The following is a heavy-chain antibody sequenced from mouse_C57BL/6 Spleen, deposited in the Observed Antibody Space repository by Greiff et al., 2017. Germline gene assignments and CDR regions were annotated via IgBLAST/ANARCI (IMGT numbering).Heavy chain of an antibody. Sequence: EVQLQQSEGGLVQPGSSMKLSCTASGFTFSDYYMAWVRQVPEKGLEWVANINYDGSSTYYLDSLKSRFIISRDNAKNILYLQMSSLKSEDTATYYCGLFFYAMDYWGQGTSVTVSS. D-gene: IGHD1-2*01. CDR1: GFTFSDYY. J-gene: IGHJ4*01. V-gene: IGHV5-16*01. CDR2: INYDGSST. CDR3: GLFFYAMDY.